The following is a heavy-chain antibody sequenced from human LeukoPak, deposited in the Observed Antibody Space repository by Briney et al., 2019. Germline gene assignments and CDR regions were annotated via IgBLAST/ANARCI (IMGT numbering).Heavy chain of an antibody. J-gene: IGHJ2*01. V-gene: IGHV1-69-2*01. CDR3: ATDGSSGSFVYFDL. D-gene: IGHD6-19*01. CDR1: GYTFTDYY. Sequence: ASVKISCKVSGYTFTDYYMHWVQQAPGKGLEWMGLVDPEDGETIYAEKFQGRVTTTADTSTDTAYMELSSLRSEDTAVYYCATDGSSGSFVYFDLWGRGTLVTVSS. CDR2: VDPEDGET.